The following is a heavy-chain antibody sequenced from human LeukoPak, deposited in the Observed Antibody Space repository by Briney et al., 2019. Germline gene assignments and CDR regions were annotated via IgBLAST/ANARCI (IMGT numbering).Heavy chain of an antibody. CDR2: INQDGSEK. Sequence: GGSLRLSCAVSRFTFSNYWMSWVRRAPGKGLEWVANINQDGSEKYYVDSVKGRFSISRDNAKNALYLQMNSLRAEDTALYYCARDRRYYDSSGYYFHWYFDLWGRGTLVTVSS. J-gene: IGHJ2*01. V-gene: IGHV3-7*05. CDR1: RFTFSNYW. CDR3: ARDRRYYDSSGYYFHWYFDL. D-gene: IGHD3-22*01.